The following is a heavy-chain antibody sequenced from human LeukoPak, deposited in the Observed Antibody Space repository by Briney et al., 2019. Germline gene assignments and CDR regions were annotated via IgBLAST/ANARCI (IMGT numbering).Heavy chain of an antibody. J-gene: IGHJ4*02. CDR3: ARGRSRMVRGVPYFDY. D-gene: IGHD3-10*01. Sequence: SETLSLTCAVYGGSFSGYYWSWIRQPPGKGLEWIGEINHSGSTNNNPSLKSRVTISVDTSKNQFSLKLSSVTAADTAVYYCARGRSRMVRGVPYFDYWGQGTLVTVSS. CDR1: GGSFSGYY. CDR2: INHSGST. V-gene: IGHV4-34*01.